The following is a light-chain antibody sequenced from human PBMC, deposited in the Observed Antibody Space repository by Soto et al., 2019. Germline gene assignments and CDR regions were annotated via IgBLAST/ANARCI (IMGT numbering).Light chain of an antibody. CDR3: NSYTTSSTYV. J-gene: IGLJ1*01. V-gene: IGLV2-14*01. CDR1: SSDVGSYNR. Sequence: ALTQPASVSGSPGQSITISCTGTSSDVGSYNRVSWYQQPPGTAPKLMIYEVSNRPSGVSIRFSGSKSGNTASLTISGLQAEDEADYFCNSYTTSSTYVFGTGTKVTVL. CDR2: EVS.